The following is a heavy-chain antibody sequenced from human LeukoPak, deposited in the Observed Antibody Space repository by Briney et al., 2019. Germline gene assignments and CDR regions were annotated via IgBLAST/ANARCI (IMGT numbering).Heavy chain of an antibody. D-gene: IGHD5-12*01. V-gene: IGHV4-39*01. J-gene: IGHJ5*02. CDR2: IYYSGST. CDR1: GGSISSSSYY. CDR3: ARHFGSGYNWFDP. Sequence: SETLSLTCTVSGGSISSSSYYWGWIRQPPGKGLEWIGTIYYSGSTYYNPSLKSRVTISVDTSKNQFSLKLSSVTAADTAVYYCARHFGSGYNWFDPWGQGTLVTVSS.